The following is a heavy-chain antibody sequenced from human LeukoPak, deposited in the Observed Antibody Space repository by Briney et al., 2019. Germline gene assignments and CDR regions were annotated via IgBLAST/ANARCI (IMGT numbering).Heavy chain of an antibody. CDR2: ISGSGGST. V-gene: IGHV3-23*01. CDR3: ARGSRYCSSTSLGCKTFDI. D-gene: IGHD2-2*01. Sequence: PGGSLRLSCAASGFTFSSYAMSWVRQAPGKGLEWVSAISGSGGSTYYADSVKGRFTISRDNSKNTLYLQMNSLRAEGTAVYYCARGSRYCSSTSLGCKTFDIWGQGTMVTVSS. CDR1: GFTFSSYA. J-gene: IGHJ3*02.